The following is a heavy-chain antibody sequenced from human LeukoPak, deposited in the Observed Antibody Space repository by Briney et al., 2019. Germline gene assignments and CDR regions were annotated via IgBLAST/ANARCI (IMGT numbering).Heavy chain of an antibody. Sequence: GGSLRLSCAVSGFTSGFTFSNSWMSWVRQAPGKGLEWVAHIKQDGSGNCYVDSVKGRFTISRDNAKNSLYLQMNSLRAEDTAVYYCARDRRYGSGSSRPLSWGQGTLVTVSS. J-gene: IGHJ5*02. CDR3: ARDRRYGSGSSRPLS. CDR1: GFTFSNSW. D-gene: IGHD3-10*01. CDR2: IKQDGSGN. V-gene: IGHV3-7*01.